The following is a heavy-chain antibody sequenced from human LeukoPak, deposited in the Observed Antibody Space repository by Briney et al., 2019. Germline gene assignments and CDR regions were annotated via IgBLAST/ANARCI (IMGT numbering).Heavy chain of an antibody. CDR1: GGSISSSNW. V-gene: IGHV4-4*02. CDR2: IYHSGST. Sequence: SETLSLTCAVSGGSISSSNWWSWVRQPPGKGLEWIGEIYHSGSTNYNPSLKSRVTISVDKSKNQFSLKLSSVTAADTAVYYCARVGIGVVGATNAFDIWGQGTMVTVSS. CDR3: ARVGIGVVGATNAFDI. D-gene: IGHD1-26*01. J-gene: IGHJ3*02.